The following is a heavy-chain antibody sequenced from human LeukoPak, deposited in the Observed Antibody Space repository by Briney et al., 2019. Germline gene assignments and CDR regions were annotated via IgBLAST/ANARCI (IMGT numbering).Heavy chain of an antibody. CDR2: INHSGST. CDR1: GGSISSYY. Sequence: SETLSLTCTVSGGSISSYYWSWIRQPPGKGLEWIGEINHSGSTNYNPSLKSRVTISVDTSKNQFSLKLSSVTAADTAVYYCARTLRRQRITFNWFDPWGQGTLVTVSS. CDR3: ARTLRRQRITFNWFDP. V-gene: IGHV4-34*01. D-gene: IGHD3-10*01. J-gene: IGHJ5*02.